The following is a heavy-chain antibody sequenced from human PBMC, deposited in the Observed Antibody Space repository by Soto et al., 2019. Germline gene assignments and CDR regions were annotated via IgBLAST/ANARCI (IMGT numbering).Heavy chain of an antibody. CDR1: GYTFTSYG. D-gene: IGHD5-12*01. V-gene: IGHV1-18*01. CDR2: ISAYNGNT. CDR3: ARTKSVDVNIVAIGAFDI. J-gene: IGHJ3*02. Sequence: ASVKVSCKASGYTFTSYGISWVRQAPGQGLEWMGWISAYNGNTNYAQKLQGRVTMTTDTSTSTAYMELSSLRSEDTAVYYCARTKSVDVNIVAIGAFDIWGQGTMVTVSS.